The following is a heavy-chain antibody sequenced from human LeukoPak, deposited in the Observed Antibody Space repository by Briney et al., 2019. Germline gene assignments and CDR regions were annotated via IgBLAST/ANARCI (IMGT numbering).Heavy chain of an antibody. CDR3: AKTTAMDFYYYGMDV. CDR1: GFTFSSYA. D-gene: IGHD5-18*01. CDR2: ISGSGGST. J-gene: IGHJ6*02. Sequence: GGSLRLSCPASGFTFSSYAMSWVRQAPGKGLEWVSAISGSGGSTYYADSVKGRLTISRDNSKNTLYLQMNSLRAEDTAVYYCAKTTAMDFYYYGMDVWGQGTTVTVSS. V-gene: IGHV3-23*01.